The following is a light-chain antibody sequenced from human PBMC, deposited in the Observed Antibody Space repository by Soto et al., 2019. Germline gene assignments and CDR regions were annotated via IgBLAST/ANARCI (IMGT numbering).Light chain of an antibody. J-gene: IGKJ2*01. V-gene: IGKV1-39*01. CDR2: TSG. CDR3: QQTYNTPYT. CDR1: QRITTY. Sequence: IHMTQSPSSLSASVGDRVTITCRASQRITTYLNWYQQKPGEAPKLLISTSGTLQRGVPSRFTGSGSGTDFTHTITGLQPADFATYFGQQTYNTPYTFGQGTKLEIK.